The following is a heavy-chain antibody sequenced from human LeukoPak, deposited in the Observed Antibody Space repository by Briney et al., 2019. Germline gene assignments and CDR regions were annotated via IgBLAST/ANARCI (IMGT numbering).Heavy chain of an antibody. V-gene: IGHV3-43*02. D-gene: IGHD2-2*02. CDR3: AKLPYCSSTSCYTDPGFDP. CDR1: GFTFDDYA. J-gene: IGHJ5*02. CDR2: ISGDGST. Sequence: GGSLRLSCAASGFTFDDYATHWVRQAPGKGLEWISLISGDGSTFYADSVKGRFIISRDNSKNSLYLQMNSLRAEDTALYYCAKLPYCSSTSCYTDPGFDPWGQGTLVTVSS.